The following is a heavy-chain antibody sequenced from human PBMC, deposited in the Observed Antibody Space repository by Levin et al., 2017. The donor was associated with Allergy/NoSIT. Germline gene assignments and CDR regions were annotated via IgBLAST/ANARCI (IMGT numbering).Heavy chain of an antibody. CDR2: IIPILGIA. Sequence: KISCKASGGTFSSYAISWVRQAPGQGLEWMGRIIPILGIANYAQKFQGRVTITADKSTSTAYMELSSLRSEDTAVYYCARGYSGYDFNYSGQGTLVTVSS. CDR1: GGTFSSYA. D-gene: IGHD5-12*01. V-gene: IGHV1-69*04. CDR3: ARGYSGYDFNY. J-gene: IGHJ4*02.